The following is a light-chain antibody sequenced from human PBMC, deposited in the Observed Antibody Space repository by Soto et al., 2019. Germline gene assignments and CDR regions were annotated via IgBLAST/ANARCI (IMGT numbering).Light chain of an antibody. Sequence: EIVMTQSPVTLSVSPGERATLSCRASQSVSSNLAWYQQKPGQAPRLLIDGASTRATGIPARFSGSGSGTEFTLTISSLTSEDFAVYYCQQYNNWPPFTFGPGTKVDIK. V-gene: IGKV3-15*01. CDR3: QQYNNWPPFT. CDR1: QSVSSN. CDR2: GAS. J-gene: IGKJ3*01.